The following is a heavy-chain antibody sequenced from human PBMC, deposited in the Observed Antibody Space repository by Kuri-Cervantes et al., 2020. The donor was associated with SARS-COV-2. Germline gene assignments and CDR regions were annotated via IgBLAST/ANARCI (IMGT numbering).Heavy chain of an antibody. Sequence: GGSLRLSCAASGFTFSSYGMHWVHQAPGKGLEWVAVIWYDGSNKYYADSVKGRFTISRDNSKNTLYLQMNSLRAEDTAVYYCARDGIRPRGKYCSGGSCSYYGMDVWGQGTTVTVSS. CDR3: ARDGIRPRGKYCSGGSCSYYGMDV. D-gene: IGHD2-15*01. CDR1: GFTFSSYG. V-gene: IGHV3-33*01. J-gene: IGHJ6*02. CDR2: IWYDGSNK.